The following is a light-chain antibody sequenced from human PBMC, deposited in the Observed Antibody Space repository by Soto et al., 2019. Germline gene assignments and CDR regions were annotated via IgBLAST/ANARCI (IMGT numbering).Light chain of an antibody. CDR1: SSNIGTNT. V-gene: IGLV1-44*01. Sequence: QSVLTQPPSASGTPGQRVTISCSGGSSNIGTNTVNWYQQLPGTAPKLLIYSSNQRPSGVPDRFSGSKSGTSASLAISGLQSEDEADYYCSSYTSSSTPYVFGTGTKVTVL. CDR2: SSN. J-gene: IGLJ1*01. CDR3: SSYTSSSTPYV.